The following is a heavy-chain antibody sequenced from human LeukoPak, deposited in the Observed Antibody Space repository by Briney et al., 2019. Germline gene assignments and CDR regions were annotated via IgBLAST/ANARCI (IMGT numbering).Heavy chain of an antibody. J-gene: IGHJ3*02. CDR1: GFTFSNAW. CDR3: TTEDCSSTSCYPFDAFDI. D-gene: IGHD2-2*01. Sequence: GGSLRLSCAASGFTFSNAWMSWVRQAPGKGLEWVGRIKSKTDGGTTDYAAPVKGRFTISRDDSKNTLYLQMNSLKTEDTAVYYCTTEDCSSTSCYPFDAFDIWGQGTMVTVSS. CDR2: IKSKTDGGTT. V-gene: IGHV3-15*01.